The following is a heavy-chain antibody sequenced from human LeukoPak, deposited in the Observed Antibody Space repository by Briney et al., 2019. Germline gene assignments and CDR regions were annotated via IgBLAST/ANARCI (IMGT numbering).Heavy chain of an antibody. CDR3: ARGYDY. Sequence: PGGSLRLSCAASGFTFSSYGMHWVRQAPGKGLEWVAVIWYDGSNKHYADSVRGRFTISRDNSKNTLYLQMNSLRAEDTAVYYCARGYDYWGQGTLVTVSS. CDR2: IWYDGSNK. V-gene: IGHV3-33*01. J-gene: IGHJ4*02. CDR1: GFTFSSYG.